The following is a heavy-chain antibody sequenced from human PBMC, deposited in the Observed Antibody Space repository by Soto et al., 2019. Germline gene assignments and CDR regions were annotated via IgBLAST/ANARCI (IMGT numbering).Heavy chain of an antibody. Sequence: SETLSLTCTVSGGSISSGGYYWSWIRQHPGKGLEWIGYIYYSGSTYYNPSLKSRVTISVDTSKNQFSLKLSSVTAADTAVYYCASVAAGTEDYDYWGQGTLVTVSS. CDR1: GGSISSGGYY. V-gene: IGHV4-31*03. CDR3: ASVAAGTEDYDY. D-gene: IGHD6-13*01. J-gene: IGHJ4*02. CDR2: IYYSGST.